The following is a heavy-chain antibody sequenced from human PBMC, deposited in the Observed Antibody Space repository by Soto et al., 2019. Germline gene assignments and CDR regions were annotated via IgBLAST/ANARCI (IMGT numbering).Heavy chain of an antibody. CDR2: ISYDGSIK. J-gene: IGHJ4*02. Sequence: QVQLVESGGGVVQPGGSLRLSCGASGFTFSSHGMQWVGQAPGKGLEWVAVISYDGSIKNYADSVKVRFTISRDNYKNTLYLQVNSLRTEDTAVYYCAKDSSVAALGWGQGTLVTVSS. V-gene: IGHV3-30*18. CDR1: GFTFSSHG. CDR3: AKDSSVAALG. D-gene: IGHD6-6*01.